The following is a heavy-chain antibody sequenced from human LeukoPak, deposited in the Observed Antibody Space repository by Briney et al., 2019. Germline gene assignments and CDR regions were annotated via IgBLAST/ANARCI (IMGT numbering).Heavy chain of an antibody. Sequence: ASVKVSCKASGYIFINYAMHWVRQAPGQRLEWMGWINADNGNTKYSQKFQGRVTFTWDTSASTAYMELSSLISEDTAVYYCARHYDSGGLDYWGQGTLVTVSS. CDR1: GYIFINYA. V-gene: IGHV1-3*01. CDR3: ARHYDSGGLDY. D-gene: IGHD3-10*01. J-gene: IGHJ4*02. CDR2: INADNGNT.